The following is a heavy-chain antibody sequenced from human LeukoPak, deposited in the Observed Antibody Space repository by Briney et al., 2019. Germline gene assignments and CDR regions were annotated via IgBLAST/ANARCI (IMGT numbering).Heavy chain of an antibody. CDR3: ARSVPSFDY. D-gene: IGHD6-6*01. Sequence: SQTLSLTCAISGDSVSSNTAGWNWIRQSPSRGLEWLGRTYYKSKWYNGYASSAKSRITINADTSKNQVSLQLNSVTPEDTAVYYCARSVPSFDYWGQGNLVIVSS. CDR2: TYYKSKWYN. V-gene: IGHV6-1*01. J-gene: IGHJ4*02. CDR1: GDSVSSNTAG.